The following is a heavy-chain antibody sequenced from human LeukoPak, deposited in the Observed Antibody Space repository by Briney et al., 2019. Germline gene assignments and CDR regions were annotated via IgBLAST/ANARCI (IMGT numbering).Heavy chain of an antibody. V-gene: IGHV3-53*05. J-gene: IGHJ4*02. CDR3: ARGYGSGSSFFDY. CDR1: GFTVSSNY. D-gene: IGHD3-10*01. CDR2: IYSGGST. Sequence: GGSLRLSCAASGFTVSSNYMSWVRQAPGKGLEWVSVIYSGGSTYYADSVKGRFTISRDNSKNALFLQMNSLRPEDTANYHCARGYGSGSSFFDYWGQGTLVTVSS.